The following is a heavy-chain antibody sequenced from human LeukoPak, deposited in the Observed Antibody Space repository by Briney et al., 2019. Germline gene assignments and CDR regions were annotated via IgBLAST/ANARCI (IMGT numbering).Heavy chain of an antibody. CDR1: GGAFSSYA. CDR3: ARDRSGGYFSDFDY. D-gene: IGHD1-26*01. CDR2: IIPIFGTA. V-gene: IGHV1-69*13. Sequence: VASVTVSCKASGGAFSSYAISWVRQAPGQGLEWMGGIIPIFGTANYAQKFQGRVTITADESTSTAYMELRSLRSDDTAVYYCARDRSGGYFSDFDYWGQGTLVTVSS. J-gene: IGHJ4*02.